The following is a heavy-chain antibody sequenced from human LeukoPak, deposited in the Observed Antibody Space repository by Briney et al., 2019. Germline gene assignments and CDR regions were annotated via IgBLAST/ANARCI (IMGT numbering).Heavy chain of an antibody. J-gene: IGHJ4*02. Sequence: SETLSLTCTVSGGSISNSSYYWGWIRQPPGKGLEWIGSIYYSGSTYYNPSLKSRVTISVDTSKNQFSLKLSSVTAADTAVYYCARQVGSIAVAGKPGDFDYWGQGTLVTVSS. CDR3: ARQVGSIAVAGKPGDFDY. D-gene: IGHD6-19*01. CDR2: IYYSGST. CDR1: GGSISNSSYY. V-gene: IGHV4-39*01.